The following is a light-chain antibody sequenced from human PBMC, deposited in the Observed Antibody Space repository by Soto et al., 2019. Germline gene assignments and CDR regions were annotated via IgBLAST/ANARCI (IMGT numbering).Light chain of an antibody. CDR3: QVYGDSSPT. CDR2: GAS. Sequence: EIVLTQSPGTRSLSPGERATLSCRASQTISNSYSAWYQQKPGQAPRLLIYGASTRATGIPERFSGSGSGTDFTLTISRLEPGDFAVYYCQVYGDSSPTFGQGTKVEIK. CDR1: QTISNSY. V-gene: IGKV3-20*01. J-gene: IGKJ1*01.